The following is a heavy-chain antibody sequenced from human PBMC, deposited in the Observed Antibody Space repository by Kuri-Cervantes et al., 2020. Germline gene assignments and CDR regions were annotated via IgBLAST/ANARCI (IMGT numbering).Heavy chain of an antibody. CDR3: AHRPAGPIEAAGTFDYFDY. CDR1: DGSIISSSYY. D-gene: IGHD6-13*01. V-gene: IGHV2-5*01. J-gene: IGHJ4*02. CDR2: IYWNDDK. Sequence: TGTVSDGSIISSSYYWGWIRQPPGKALEWLALIYWNDDKRYSPSLKSRLTITKDTSKNQVVLTMTNMDPVDTATYYCAHRPAGPIEAAGTFDYFDYWGQGTLVTVSS.